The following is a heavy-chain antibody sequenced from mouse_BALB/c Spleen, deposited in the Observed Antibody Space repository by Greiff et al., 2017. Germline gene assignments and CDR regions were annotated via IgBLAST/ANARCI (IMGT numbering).Heavy chain of an antibody. V-gene: IGHV1-87*01. CDR3: ARSDYDGAWFAY. CDR1: GYTFTSYW. D-gene: IGHD2-4*01. Sequence: VQLQQSGAELARPGASVKLSCKASGYTFTSYWMQWVKQRPGQGLEWIGAIYPGDGDTRYTQKFKGKATLTADKSSSTAYMQLSSLASEDSAVYYCARSDYDGAWFAYWGQGTLVTVSA. CDR2: IYPGDGDT. J-gene: IGHJ3*01.